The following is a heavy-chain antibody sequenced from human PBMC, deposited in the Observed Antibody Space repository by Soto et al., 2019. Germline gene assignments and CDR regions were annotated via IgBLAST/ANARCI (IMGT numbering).Heavy chain of an antibody. D-gene: IGHD6-19*01. V-gene: IGHV3-23*01. Sequence: EVQLLESGGGLVQPGGSLRLSCAASGFTFSSYAMTWVRQAPGKGLEWVSTLSGSGGSTYYADSVKGRFTISRDNSKNTLYLQMHTLRAEDTAIYYCAKGVAYNSGWYKQFDYWGQGTLVTVSS. CDR1: GFTFSSYA. CDR3: AKGVAYNSGWYKQFDY. CDR2: LSGSGGST. J-gene: IGHJ4*02.